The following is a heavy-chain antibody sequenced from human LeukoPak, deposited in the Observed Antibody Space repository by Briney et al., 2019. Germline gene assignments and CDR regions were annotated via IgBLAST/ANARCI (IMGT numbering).Heavy chain of an antibody. Sequence: GSGLRLSCAASGFSFSRHAVGWVSPVPGKGLEGALAIRGSGGSAYYADYVKCRFTISRDNCNKTRSLQIHSLRAENTAIYYCAKAQVPACYGSGSYYVRFDYGGEGTLLTVPS. CDR3: AKAQVPACYGSGSYYVRFDY. V-gene: IGHV3-23*01. CDR1: GFSFSRHA. D-gene: IGHD3-10*01. CDR2: IRGSGGSA. J-gene: IGHJ4*02.